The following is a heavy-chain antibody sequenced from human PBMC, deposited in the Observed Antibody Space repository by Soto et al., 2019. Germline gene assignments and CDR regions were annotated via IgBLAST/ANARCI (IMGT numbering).Heavy chain of an antibody. CDR3: ARGDYYDSSGYYSNWFDP. Sequence: QVQLQESGPGLVKPSQTLSLTCTVSGGSISSGGYYWSWIRQHPGKGLEWIGYIYYSGSTYYNPSLNSRVTISVDTSKNQFSLKLSSVTAADTAVYYCARGDYYDSSGYYSNWFDPWGQGTLVTVSS. V-gene: IGHV4-31*03. J-gene: IGHJ5*02. D-gene: IGHD3-22*01. CDR1: GGSISSGGYY. CDR2: IYYSGST.